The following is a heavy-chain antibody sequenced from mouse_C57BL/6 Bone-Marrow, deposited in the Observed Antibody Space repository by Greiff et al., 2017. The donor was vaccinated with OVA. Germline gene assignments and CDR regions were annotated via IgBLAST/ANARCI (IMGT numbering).Heavy chain of an antibody. CDR2: INPNNGGT. J-gene: IGHJ1*03. CDR1: GYTFTDYY. D-gene: IGHD1-1*01. V-gene: IGHV1-26*01. Sequence: EVQLHQSGPELVKPGASVKISCKASGYTFTDYYMNWVKQSHGKSLEWIGAINPNNGGTSYNQKFKGKATLTVDKSSSTAYMELRSLTSEDSAVYYCARLYYGSLWYFDVWGTGTTVTVSS. CDR3: ARLYYGSLWYFDV.